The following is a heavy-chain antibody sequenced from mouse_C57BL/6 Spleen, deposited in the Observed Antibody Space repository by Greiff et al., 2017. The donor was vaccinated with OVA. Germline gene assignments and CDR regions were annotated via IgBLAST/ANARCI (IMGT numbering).Heavy chain of an antibody. CDR1: GYTFTDYY. J-gene: IGHJ4*01. V-gene: IGHV1-26*01. CDR2: INPNNGGT. D-gene: IGHD2-4*01. CDR3: ASAMDYDEYYAMDY. Sequence: EVKLQQSGPELVKPGASVKISCKASGYTFTDYYMNWVKQSHGKSLEWIGDINPNNGGTSYNQKFKGKATLTVDKSSSTAYMELRSLTSEDSAVYYCASAMDYDEYYAMDYWGQGTSVTVS.